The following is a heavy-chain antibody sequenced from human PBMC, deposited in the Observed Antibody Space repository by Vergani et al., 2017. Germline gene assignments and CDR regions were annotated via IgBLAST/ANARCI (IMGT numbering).Heavy chain of an antibody. CDR2: ISGSGGST. Sequence: EVQLLESGGGLVQPGGSLRLSCAASGFTFNNYAMSWVRQAPGKGLEWVSVISGSGGSTYYADSVKGRFTISRDNSKNTLYLQMNMLRAEETAVYYCAEDTAHFDGLSTMYYFDDWGQGTLVTVSS. CDR3: AEDTAHFDGLSTMYYFDD. CDR1: GFTFNNYA. V-gene: IGHV3-23*01. D-gene: IGHD3-9*01. J-gene: IGHJ4*02.